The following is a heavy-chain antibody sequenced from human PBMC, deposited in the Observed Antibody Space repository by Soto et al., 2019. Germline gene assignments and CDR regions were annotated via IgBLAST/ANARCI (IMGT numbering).Heavy chain of an antibody. Sequence: GGSLRLSCAASGFSVSGSYITWVRQAPGKGLEWVSTIHPDGITHYADSVKGRFTISRDISRNILFLQMNSLGAEDTALYYCASTALTTGDGLDVWGQGTTVTVSS. J-gene: IGHJ6*02. CDR3: ASTALTTGDGLDV. CDR1: GFSVSGSY. D-gene: IGHD1-1*01. CDR2: IHPDGIT. V-gene: IGHV3-53*01.